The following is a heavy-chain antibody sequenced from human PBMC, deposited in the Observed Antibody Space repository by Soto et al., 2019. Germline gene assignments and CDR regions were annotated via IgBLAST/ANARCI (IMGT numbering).Heavy chain of an antibody. J-gene: IGHJ5*02. CDR3: AKDQAYDSSGYPNWFDP. Sequence: EVQLLESGGGLVQPGGSLRLSCAASGFTFSSYAMSWVRQAPGKGLEWVSAISGSGGSTYYADSVKGRFTISRDNSKNTLYLQRNSLRAEDTAVYYCAKDQAYDSSGYPNWFDPWGQGTLVTVSS. CDR1: GFTFSSYA. CDR2: ISGSGGST. D-gene: IGHD3-22*01. V-gene: IGHV3-23*01.